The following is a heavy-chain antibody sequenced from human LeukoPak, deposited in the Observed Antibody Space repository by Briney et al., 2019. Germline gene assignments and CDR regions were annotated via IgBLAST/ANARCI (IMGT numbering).Heavy chain of an antibody. D-gene: IGHD3-3*02. Sequence: SVKVSCKASGDTFSNYAISWVRQAPGQGLEWMGGIIPIYGTPHSAQKFQGRVTITTDESTSTAFMDLSSLRSEDTAVYYCARGKLGYYYYHMDAWGKGTTVTVSS. J-gene: IGHJ6*03. CDR2: IIPIYGTP. CDR3: ARGKLGYYYYHMDA. CDR1: GDTFSNYA. V-gene: IGHV1-69*05.